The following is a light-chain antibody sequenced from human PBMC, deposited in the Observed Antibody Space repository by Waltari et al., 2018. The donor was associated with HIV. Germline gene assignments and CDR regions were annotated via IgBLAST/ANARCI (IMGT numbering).Light chain of an antibody. CDR1: SSDVGSYNY. V-gene: IGLV2-14*01. CDR2: EVG. Sequence: QSALTPPASVSGSPGQSITISCTGTSSDVGSYNYVSWYQQHPDKAPKLMLDEVGNRPSAASNRFSGSKSDNTASVTITGFQAEDEAEDYYSSYRSSSTPLWVFGGGTKLTVL. CDR3: SSYRSSSTPLWV. J-gene: IGLJ3*02.